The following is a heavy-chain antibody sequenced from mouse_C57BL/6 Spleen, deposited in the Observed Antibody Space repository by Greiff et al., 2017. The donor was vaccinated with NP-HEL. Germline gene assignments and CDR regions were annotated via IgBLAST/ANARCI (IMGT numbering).Heavy chain of an antibody. Sequence: VQLVESGPELVKPGASVKISCKASGYAFSSSWMNWVKQRPGKGLEWIGRIYPGDGDTNYNGKFKGKATLTADKSSSTAYMQLSSLTSEDSAVYFCASKVELGRDYAMDYWGQGTSVTVSS. V-gene: IGHV1-82*01. J-gene: IGHJ4*01. CDR2: IYPGDGDT. CDR1: GYAFSSSW. D-gene: IGHD4-1*01. CDR3: ASKVELGRDYAMDY.